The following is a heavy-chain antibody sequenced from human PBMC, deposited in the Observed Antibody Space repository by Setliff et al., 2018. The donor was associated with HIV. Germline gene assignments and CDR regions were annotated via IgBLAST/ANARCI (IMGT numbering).Heavy chain of an antibody. CDR2: IHYNGIT. CDR1: GDSINTDGLY. CDR3: ARTKGGSKHGSFWDS. D-gene: IGHD3-10*01. Sequence: SETLSLTCTVSGDSINTDGLYWTWIRQHPATGLEWIGYIHYNGITYYNPSLESRVSISVDLSKNQFSLKLNSVTVADTAVYYCARTKGGSKHGSFWDSWGQGILGTVS. V-gene: IGHV4-31*03. J-gene: IGHJ5*02.